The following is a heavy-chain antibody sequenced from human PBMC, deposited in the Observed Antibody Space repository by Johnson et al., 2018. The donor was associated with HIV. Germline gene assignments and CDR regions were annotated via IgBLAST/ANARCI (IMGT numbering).Heavy chain of an antibody. V-gene: IGHV3-11*04. D-gene: IGHD2-2*01. Sequence: QVQLVESGGGLIQPGGSLRLSCAASEFTVSGGYMNWVRQAPGKGLEWVSYISSSGSTIYYADSVKGRFTISRDNAKNTLYLQMNSLRAEDTAVYYCARGKLPAALRRGDAFDIWGQGTMVTVSS. CDR1: EFTVSGGY. J-gene: IGHJ3*02. CDR2: ISSSGSTI. CDR3: ARGKLPAALRRGDAFDI.